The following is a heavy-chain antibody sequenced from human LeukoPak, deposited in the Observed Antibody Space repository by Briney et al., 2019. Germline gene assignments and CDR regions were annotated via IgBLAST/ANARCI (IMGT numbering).Heavy chain of an antibody. V-gene: IGHV4-39*01. D-gene: IGHD2-2*01. Sequence: SETLSLTCTVSGGSISSSSYYWGWIRQPPGKGLEWIGSIYYSGSTYYNPSLKSRATISVHTSNNQFSLKPSSVTAAGRAVYYCARLLLVPPAPLVPWGQRTLVTVSP. CDR1: GGSISSSSYY. CDR3: ARLLLVPPAPLVP. J-gene: IGHJ5*02. CDR2: IYYSGST.